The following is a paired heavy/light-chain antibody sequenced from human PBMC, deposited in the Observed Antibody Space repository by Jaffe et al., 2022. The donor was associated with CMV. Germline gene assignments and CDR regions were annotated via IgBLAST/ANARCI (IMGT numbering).Light chain of an antibody. CDR2: GKN. CDR1: SLRSYY. Sequence: SSELTQDPAVSVALGQTVRITCQGDSLRSYYASWYQQKPGQAPVLVIYGKNNRPSGIPDRFSGSSSGNTASLTITGAQAEDEADYYCNSRDSSGNPVFGGGTKLTVL. J-gene: IGLJ2*01. V-gene: IGLV3-19*01. CDR3: NSRDSSGNPV.
Heavy chain of an antibody. Sequence: QVQLQQWGAGLLKPSETLSLTCAVYGGSFSGYYWSWIRQPPGKGLEWIGEINHSGSTNYNPSLKSRVTISVDTSKNQFSLKLSSVTAADTAVYYCARGHIMITFGGVIGNWFDPWGQGTLVTVSS. CDR1: GGSFSGYY. CDR3: ARGHIMITFGGVIGNWFDP. V-gene: IGHV4-34*01. D-gene: IGHD3-16*02. J-gene: IGHJ5*02. CDR2: INHSGST.